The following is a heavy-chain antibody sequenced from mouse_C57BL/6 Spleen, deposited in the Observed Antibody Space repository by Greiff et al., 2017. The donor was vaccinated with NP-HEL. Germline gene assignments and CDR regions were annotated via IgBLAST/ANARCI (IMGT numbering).Heavy chain of an antibody. D-gene: IGHD3-2*02. CDR1: GFTFSSYA. Sequence: EVQLVESGGGLVKPGGSLKLSCAASGFTFSSYAMSWVRQTPEKRLEWVATISDGGSYTYYPDNVKGRFTISRDNAKNNLYLQMSHLKSEDTAMYYCARDRGSGHFDYWGQGTTLTVSS. CDR3: ARDRGSGHFDY. CDR2: ISDGGSYT. J-gene: IGHJ2*01. V-gene: IGHV5-4*01.